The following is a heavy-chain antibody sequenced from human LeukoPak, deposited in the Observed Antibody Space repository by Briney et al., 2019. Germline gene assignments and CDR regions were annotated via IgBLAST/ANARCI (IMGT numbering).Heavy chain of an antibody. CDR1: GYTFINYY. V-gene: IGHV1-2*02. J-gene: IGHJ4*02. CDR3: VPSANYYYFGY. D-gene: IGHD1-26*01. CDR2: INPKSGGT. Sequence: ASVKVSCKASGYTFINYYMHWVRQGPGLGFEWMGWINPKSGGTSYPQKFQGRLTMTRDTSISTAYMELSRLGSDDTAVYYCVPSANYYYFGYWGQGTLVTVSS.